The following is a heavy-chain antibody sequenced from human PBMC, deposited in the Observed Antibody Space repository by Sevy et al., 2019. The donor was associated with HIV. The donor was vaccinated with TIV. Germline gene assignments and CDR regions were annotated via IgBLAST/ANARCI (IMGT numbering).Heavy chain of an antibody. CDR1: GFTVNSNY. CDR3: ARGKSGYGYALNY. V-gene: IGHV3-66*01. CDR2: IHSDDTT. D-gene: IGHD5-18*01. Sequence: GGSLRLSCAASGFTVNSNYMTWVRRAPGKGLEGVSVIHSDDTTYHADSVKDRFTISRDNFKITLYLHMSSLRAEDTAVYYCARGKSGYGYALNYWGQGTLVTVSS. J-gene: IGHJ4*02.